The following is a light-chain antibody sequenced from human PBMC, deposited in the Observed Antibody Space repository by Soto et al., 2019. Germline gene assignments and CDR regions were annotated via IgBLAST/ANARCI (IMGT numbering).Light chain of an antibody. J-gene: IGKJ4*01. Sequence: EIVLTQSPGTLSLSPVGIATLDCISSHSVSTNLAWYQQKPGQAPRLLIYGASTRATGIAARFSGSGSGTEFTLTISSLQSEDFAVYYCQQYNDWPPLNFGGGTKVDIK. CDR1: HSVSTN. CDR3: QQYNDWPPLN. CDR2: GAS. V-gene: IGKV3-15*01.